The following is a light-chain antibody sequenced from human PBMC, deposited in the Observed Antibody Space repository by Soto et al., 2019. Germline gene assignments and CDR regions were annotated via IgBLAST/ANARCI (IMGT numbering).Light chain of an antibody. CDR1: QSIDNG. V-gene: IGKV1-5*01. CDR2: DAS. J-gene: IGKJ2*01. Sequence: DIQMTQSPSPLSASIGDRVTITCRASQSIDNGLAWSQQKPGKAPQLLIYDASRVKTGFTSRFTASGSGTEFTLTINTLQADDSATYCCQHYNGYPYTFGPGTKVEIK. CDR3: QHYNGYPYT.